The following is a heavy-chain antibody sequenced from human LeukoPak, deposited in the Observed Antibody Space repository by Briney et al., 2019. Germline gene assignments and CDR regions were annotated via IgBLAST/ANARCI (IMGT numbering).Heavy chain of an antibody. J-gene: IGHJ4*02. CDR3: AKKGYYDGSGYYMYYFDH. CDR1: GFTFSSYG. CDR2: ISGSGGST. D-gene: IGHD3-22*01. Sequence: GGSLRLSCAASGFTFSSYGMHWVRQAPGKGLEWVSAISGSGGSTYYADSVKGRFTISRDNSKNTLYLQMNSLRAEDTAVYYCAKKGYYDGSGYYMYYFDHWGQGTLVTVSS. V-gene: IGHV3-23*01.